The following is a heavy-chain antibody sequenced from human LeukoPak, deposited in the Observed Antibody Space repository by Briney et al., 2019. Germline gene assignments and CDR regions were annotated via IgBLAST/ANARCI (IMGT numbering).Heavy chain of an antibody. D-gene: IGHD6-13*01. V-gene: IGHV3-7*04. CDR2: IKQDGSQE. Sequence: GGSLRLSCVVSEFSASNYWMSWVRQAPGKGLEWVANIKQDGSQENYVDSVKGRFTISRDNAKNSVYLQMNGLLVEDTAVYYCGGGWGGGLGAAETRIEGSSWGQGPQVIVSS. CDR3: GGGWGGGLGAAETRIEGSS. J-gene: IGHJ5*02. CDR1: EFSASNYW.